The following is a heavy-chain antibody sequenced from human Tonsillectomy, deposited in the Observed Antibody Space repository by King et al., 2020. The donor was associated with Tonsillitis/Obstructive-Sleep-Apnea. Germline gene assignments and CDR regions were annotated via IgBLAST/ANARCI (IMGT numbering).Heavy chain of an antibody. CDR2: FNPNTGDT. Sequence: VQLVQSGAEVKKPGASVKVSCKGSGYTFTGYYMHWVRQAPGQGLECMGWFNPNTGDTKYAQKFLGRVTMTRDTSISTAYMELSRLRSDDTAVYYYAILSVVVRTNDAFDLWGQGTWVTVSS. CDR1: GYTFTGYY. J-gene: IGHJ3*01. CDR3: AILSVVVRTNDAFDL. D-gene: IGHD3-22*01. V-gene: IGHV1-2*02.